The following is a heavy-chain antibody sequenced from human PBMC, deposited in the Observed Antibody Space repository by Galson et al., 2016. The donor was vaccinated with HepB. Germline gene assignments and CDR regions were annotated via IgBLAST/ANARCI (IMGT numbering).Heavy chain of an antibody. CDR3: ARGFGGVGWFDP. J-gene: IGHJ5*02. D-gene: IGHD3-10*01. V-gene: IGHV4-31*03. CDR2: VYYSGIT. Sequence: TLSLTCTVSGGSISSGGYYWSWIRQHPGKGLEWIGYVYYSGITYYNLSLKSRVTISEDTSKNQLSLKLSSVTAADSAVYYCARGFGGVGWFDPWGQGTLVTVSS. CDR1: GGSISSGGYY.